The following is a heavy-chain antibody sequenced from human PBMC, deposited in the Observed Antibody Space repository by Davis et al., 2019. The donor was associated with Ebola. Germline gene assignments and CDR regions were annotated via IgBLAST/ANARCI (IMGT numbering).Heavy chain of an antibody. V-gene: IGHV3-21*04. CDR2: ISVSSGYI. CDR3: ARHDYGDSHFDY. D-gene: IGHD4-17*01. CDR1: GFTFSSYS. Sequence: GGSLRLSCAASGFTFSSYSMNWVRQAPGKGLEWVSSISVSSGYIYYEDSVKGRFTISRDNAKNSLYLQMNSLRAEDTAVYYCARHDYGDSHFDYWGQGTLVTVSS. J-gene: IGHJ4*02.